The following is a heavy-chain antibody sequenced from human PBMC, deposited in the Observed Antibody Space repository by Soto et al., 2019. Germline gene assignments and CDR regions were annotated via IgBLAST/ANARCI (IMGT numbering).Heavy chain of an antibody. V-gene: IGHV1-3*01. CDR2: INAGNGNT. CDR3: ARDLVRSRYIISWEYYSYGTDV. J-gene: IGHJ6*02. D-gene: IGHD6-13*01. CDR1: GYTFTSYA. Sequence: GASVKVSCKASGYTFTSYAMHWVRQAPGQRLEWMGWINAGNGNTKYSQKFQGRVTITRDTSASTAYMELSSLRSEDTAVYYCARDLVRSRYIISWEYYSYGTDVWGPGTTVTVS.